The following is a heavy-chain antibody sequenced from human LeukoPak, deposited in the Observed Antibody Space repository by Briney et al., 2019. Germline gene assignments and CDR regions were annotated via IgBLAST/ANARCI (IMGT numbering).Heavy chain of an antibody. J-gene: IGHJ4*02. D-gene: IGHD6-19*01. CDR1: GFTFSSYR. Sequence: GGSLRLSCAPSGFTFSSYRMNWVRQATGKGLEGVSYISSSSSTIYYADSVKGRFTISRDNAKNSLYLQMNSLRDEDTAVYYCARDEQWLVRWDYWGQGTLVTVSS. V-gene: IGHV3-48*02. CDR2: ISSSSSTI. CDR3: ARDEQWLVRWDY.